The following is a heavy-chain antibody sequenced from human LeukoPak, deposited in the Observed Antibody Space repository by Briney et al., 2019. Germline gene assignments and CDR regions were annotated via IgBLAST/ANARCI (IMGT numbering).Heavy chain of an antibody. CDR2: IIPIFGPA. CDR1: GGTFSSCP. J-gene: IGHJ4*02. D-gene: IGHD2-2*01. V-gene: IGHV1-69*13. CDR3: ARSRYCSSTNCPFDY. Sequence: SVKFSCKASGGTFSSCPINWVRQAPGQGLEWMGGIIPIFGPANYAQKFQGRVTITADASTSAAYMELSSLRSEDTAVYYCARSRYCSSTNCPFDYWGQGTLVTVSS.